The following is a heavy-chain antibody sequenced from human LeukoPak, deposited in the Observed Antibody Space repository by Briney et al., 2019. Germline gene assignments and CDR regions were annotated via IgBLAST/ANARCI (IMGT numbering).Heavy chain of an antibody. Sequence: GGSLRLSCTASGLTFRDYSMNWVRQAPGKGLEWVSYISSTGNPRHYADSVKGRFTISRDNAKNSLYLQMNSLRAEDTAVYYCAELGITMIGGVWGKGTTVTISS. J-gene: IGHJ6*04. V-gene: IGHV3-48*04. CDR2: ISSTGNPR. CDR1: GLTFRDYS. CDR3: AELGITMIGGV. D-gene: IGHD3-10*02.